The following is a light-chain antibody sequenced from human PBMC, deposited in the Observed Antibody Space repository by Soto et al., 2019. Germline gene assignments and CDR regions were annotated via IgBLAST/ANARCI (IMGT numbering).Light chain of an antibody. CDR1: QSVTNNY. V-gene: IGKV3-20*01. Sequence: EIALTQSPGTLSLSPGERGTLSCRASQSVTNNYVAWYQQKPGQAPRLLIHDASSRATGIPDRFSGSGSGTDFTLTIDRLEPEDFAVYFCQQCATSPLTFGQGTRVDIK. J-gene: IGKJ1*01. CDR3: QQCATSPLT. CDR2: DAS.